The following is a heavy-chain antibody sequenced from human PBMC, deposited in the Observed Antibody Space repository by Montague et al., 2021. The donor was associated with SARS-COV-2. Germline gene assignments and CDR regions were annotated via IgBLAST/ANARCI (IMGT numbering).Heavy chain of an antibody. V-gene: IGHV4-34*01. J-gene: IGHJ6*02. Sequence: SDTLSLTCAVYGGSLSGYYWSWIRQPPGRGLEWIGETNDSGRTNYNPSLKGRVTISVDTSKNQFSLRLSSVTAAETAVYYCARGYCSGSGCYYYYGMDVWGQGTTVTVSS. CDR3: ARGYCSGSGCYYYYGMDV. D-gene: IGHD2-15*01. CDR1: GGSLSGYY. CDR2: TNDSGRT.